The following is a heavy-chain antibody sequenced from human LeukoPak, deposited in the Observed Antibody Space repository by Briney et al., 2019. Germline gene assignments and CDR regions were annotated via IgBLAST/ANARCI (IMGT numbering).Heavy chain of an antibody. V-gene: IGHV3-74*01. CDR2: INSDGSST. Sequence: PGGSLRLSCAASGFTFSSYWMHWVRQAPGKGLVWVSRINSDGSSTSYADSVKGRFTISRDNAKNTLYLQMNSLRAEDTAVYYCAREGSITDDGFDIWGQGTMVTVSS. D-gene: IGHD2/OR15-2a*01. CDR1: GFTFSSYW. J-gene: IGHJ3*02. CDR3: AREGSITDDGFDI.